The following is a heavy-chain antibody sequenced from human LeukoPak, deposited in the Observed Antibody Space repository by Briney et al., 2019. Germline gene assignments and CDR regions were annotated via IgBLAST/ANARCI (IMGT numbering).Heavy chain of an antibody. Sequence: GGSLRLSCAASGFTFSSYSMNWVRQAPGKGLEWVSYISSSSGTIYYADSVKGRFTISRDNARNSLYLQMNSLRAEDTAVYYCARGPGAPYFDYWGQGTLVTVSS. CDR1: GFTFSSYS. CDR3: ARGPGAPYFDY. D-gene: IGHD3-10*01. CDR2: ISSSSGTI. J-gene: IGHJ4*02. V-gene: IGHV3-48*01.